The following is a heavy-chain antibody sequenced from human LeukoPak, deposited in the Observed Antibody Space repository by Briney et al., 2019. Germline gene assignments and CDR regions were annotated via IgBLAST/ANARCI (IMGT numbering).Heavy chain of an antibody. D-gene: IGHD6-19*01. CDR2: IYSGGST. V-gene: IGHV3-53*01. CDR1: GFTVSSNY. J-gene: IGHJ4*02. Sequence: GSLRLSCAASGFTVSSNYMSWVRQAPGKGLEWVSVIYSGGSTYYADSVKGRFTISRDNSKNTLYLQMNSLRAEDTAVYYCARDRLEYSSGWDFDYWGQGTLVTVSS. CDR3: ARDRLEYSSGWDFDY.